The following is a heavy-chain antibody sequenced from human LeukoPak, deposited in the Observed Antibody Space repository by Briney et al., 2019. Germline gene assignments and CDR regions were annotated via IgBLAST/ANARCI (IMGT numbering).Heavy chain of an antibody. CDR1: GFTFSNYW. CDR2: IKQDGSET. J-gene: IGHJ4*02. CDR3: TRDQGIMFFDN. V-gene: IGHV3-7*01. Sequence: GGSLRLSCAASGFTFSNYWMSWVRQAPGKGLEYVANIKQDGSETYYVDSVKGRFTISRDNAKSSLYLQMNSLRVEDTAVYYCTRDQGIMFFDNWGQGTLVTVSS. D-gene: IGHD2-21*01.